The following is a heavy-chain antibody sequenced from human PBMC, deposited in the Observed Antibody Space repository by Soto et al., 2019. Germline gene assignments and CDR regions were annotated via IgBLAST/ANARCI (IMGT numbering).Heavy chain of an antibody. CDR2: IYWDDDK. CDR1: GFSLSTGGLG. D-gene: IGHD2-21*02. V-gene: IGHV2-5*02. Sequence: QITLKESGPTLVKPTQTLTLTCTFSGFSLSTGGLGVGWIRQPPGEALEWLALIYWDDDKRYSPSLRSRLTITNDTSKNQVVLIMTNMDPLDTATYYCVHSRCGGDCLRSYSSHYYYGMDVWGQGTTVTVSS. CDR3: VHSRCGGDCLRSYSSHYYYGMDV. J-gene: IGHJ6*02.